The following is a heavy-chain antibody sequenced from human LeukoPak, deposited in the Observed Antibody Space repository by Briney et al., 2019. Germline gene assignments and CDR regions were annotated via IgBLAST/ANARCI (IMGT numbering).Heavy chain of an antibody. D-gene: IGHD3-10*01. Sequence: ASVKVSCKASGYTFTGYYMHWVRQAPGQGLEWMGWINPNSGGTNYAQKFQGRVTMTRDTSISTAYMELSRLRSDDTAVYYCARDRVSWQLWFGEGFDIWGQGTMVTVSS. V-gene: IGHV1-2*02. CDR2: INPNSGGT. CDR3: ARDRVSWQLWFGEGFDI. CDR1: GYTFTGYY. J-gene: IGHJ3*02.